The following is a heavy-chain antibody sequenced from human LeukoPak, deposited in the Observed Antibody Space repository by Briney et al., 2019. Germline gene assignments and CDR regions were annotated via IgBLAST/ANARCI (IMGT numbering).Heavy chain of an antibody. Sequence: SETLSLTCAVSGGSISSSNWWSWVRQPPGKGLEWIGEIYHSGSTNYNPSLNSRVTISVDKSKNQFSLKLTSVTAADTAVYYCARDRRHCTGGSCYSERHYNYYYYMDVWGKGTTVTISS. J-gene: IGHJ6*03. CDR2: IYHSGST. CDR3: ARDRRHCTGGSCYSERHYNYYYYMDV. V-gene: IGHV4-4*02. CDR1: GGSISSSNW. D-gene: IGHD2-15*01.